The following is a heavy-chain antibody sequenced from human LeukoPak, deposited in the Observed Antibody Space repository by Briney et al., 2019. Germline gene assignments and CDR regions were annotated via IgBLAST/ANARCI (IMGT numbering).Heavy chain of an antibody. CDR3: AKKRGSGWRYYFDY. CDR1: GFTFSSYA. V-gene: IGHV3-23*01. D-gene: IGHD6-19*01. Sequence: GGSLRLSCAASGFTFSSYAMSWVRQAPGKGLEWVSAISGSGGSTYCADSVKGRFTISRDNSKNTLYLQMNSLRAEDTAVYYCAKKRGSGWRYYFDYWGQGTLVTVSS. J-gene: IGHJ4*02. CDR2: ISGSGGST.